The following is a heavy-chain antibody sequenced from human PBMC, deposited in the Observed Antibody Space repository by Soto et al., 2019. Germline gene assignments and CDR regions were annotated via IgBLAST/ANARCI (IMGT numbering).Heavy chain of an antibody. CDR1: GGTFSSYA. CDR2: IIPIFGTA. V-gene: IGHV1-69*06. J-gene: IGHJ6*02. CDR3: ASVPQSIAAAGGYGMDV. D-gene: IGHD6-13*01. Sequence: SVKVSCKASGGTFSSYAISWVRQAPGQGLEWMGGIIPIFGTANYAQKFQGRVTITADKSTSTAYMELSSLRSEDTAVYYCASVPQSIAAAGGYGMDVWSQGTTVTVSS.